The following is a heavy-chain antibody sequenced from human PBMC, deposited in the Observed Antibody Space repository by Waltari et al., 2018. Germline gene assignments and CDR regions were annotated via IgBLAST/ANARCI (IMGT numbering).Heavy chain of an antibody. CDR1: GGSISGFY. CDR3: ARGGGGDWEWFDP. V-gene: IGHV4-59*01. CDR2: IYYTGST. J-gene: IGHJ5*02. D-gene: IGHD2-21*02. Sequence: QVQLQESGPSLLKHSETLSLICTVSGGSISGFYWSWVRQPPGKGLDWIGYIYYTGSTNFNPSLKRRVTMSVDTSKNQFSLKLSSVTAADTVFYYCARGGGGDWEWFDPWGQGTLVTVSS.